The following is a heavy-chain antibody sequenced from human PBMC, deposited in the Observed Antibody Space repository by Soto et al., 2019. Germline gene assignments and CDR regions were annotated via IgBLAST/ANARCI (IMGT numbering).Heavy chain of an antibody. CDR3: AKSTADRPSDYFYYYYMDV. CDR2: ISAGGSST. Sequence: GGSLRLSCAASGFTFSSYAMSWVRQAPGKGLEWVSAISAGGSSTYYADSVKGRFTISRDNSKNTLYLQMNSLRAEDTALYYCAKSTADRPSDYFYYYYMDVWGKGTTVTVSS. J-gene: IGHJ6*03. D-gene: IGHD6-6*01. CDR1: GFTFSSYA. V-gene: IGHV3-23*01.